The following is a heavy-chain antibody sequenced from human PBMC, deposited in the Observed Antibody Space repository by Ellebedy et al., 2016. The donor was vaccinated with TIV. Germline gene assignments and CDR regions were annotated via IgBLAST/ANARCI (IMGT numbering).Heavy chain of an antibody. CDR2: ISASGNSA. D-gene: IGHD3-22*01. V-gene: IGHV3-23*01. CDR1: GFTFTDYA. J-gene: IGHJ4*02. CDR3: AKAIGNTITMIVVLDF. Sequence: PGGSLRLSCAASGFTFTDYAMTWVRQAPGKGLEWVSAISASGNSAYYADSVKGRFTFSRDNSKNTLYLQMSSLRAEDAAVYYCAKAIGNTITMIVVLDFWGQGTLVIVSS.